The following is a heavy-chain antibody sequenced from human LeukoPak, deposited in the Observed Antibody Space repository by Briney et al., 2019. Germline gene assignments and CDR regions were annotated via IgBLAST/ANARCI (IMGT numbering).Heavy chain of an antibody. CDR2: IYHSGST. D-gene: IGHD3-3*01. J-gene: IGHJ4*02. CDR1: GGSISSGGYS. CDR3: ARAPYYDFWSGRYYFDY. V-gene: IGHV4-30-2*01. Sequence: KPSETLSLTCAVSGGSISSGGYSWSWIRQPPGKGLEWIGYIYHSGSTYYNPSLKSRVTISVDRSKNQFSLKLSSVTAADTAGYYCARAPYYDFWSGRYYFDYWGQGTLVTVSS.